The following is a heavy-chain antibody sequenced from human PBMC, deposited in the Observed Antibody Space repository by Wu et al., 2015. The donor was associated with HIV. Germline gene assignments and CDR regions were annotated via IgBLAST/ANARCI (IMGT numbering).Heavy chain of an antibody. D-gene: IGHD5-24*01. Sequence: QVQLVQSGAEMKKPGSSVKVSCKASGATFSSYALSWVRQAPGQGLEWMGGIIPIFGTTDYAQKFQGRVSISTDESTSTAYMELSSLRFEDSAVYYCATSQLGAYYHFGMNVWGQGP. CDR3: ATSQLGAYYHFGMNV. V-gene: IGHV1-69*05. J-gene: IGHJ6*02. CDR2: IIPIFGTT. CDR1: GATFSSYA.